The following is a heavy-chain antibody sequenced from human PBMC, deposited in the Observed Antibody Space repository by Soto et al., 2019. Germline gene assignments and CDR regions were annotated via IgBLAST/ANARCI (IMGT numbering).Heavy chain of an antibody. J-gene: IGHJ3*02. CDR3: ARADDTAMVTGHAFDI. D-gene: IGHD5-18*01. CDR1: GFTFSSYA. Sequence: QVQLVESGGGVVQPGRSLRLSCAASGFTFSSYAMHWVRQAPGKGLEWVAVISYDGSNKYYADSVKGRFTISRDNSKNTLYLQTNSLRAEDTAVYYCARADDTAMVTGHAFDIWGQGTMVTVSS. V-gene: IGHV3-30-3*01. CDR2: ISYDGSNK.